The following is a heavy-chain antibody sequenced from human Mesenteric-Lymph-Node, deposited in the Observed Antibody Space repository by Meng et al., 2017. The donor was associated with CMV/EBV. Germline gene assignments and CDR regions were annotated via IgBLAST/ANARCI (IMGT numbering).Heavy chain of an antibody. CDR1: GDSISNSTYY. D-gene: IGHD3-22*01. J-gene: IGHJ4*02. V-gene: IGHV4-39*01. CDR3: ARRGNYDSDYSEY. CDR2: VHHSGTT. Sequence: QLQRQEQGPGLVKPSETLSLSCIVSGDSISNSTYYWTWIRQPPGKGLEWIGSVHHSGTTYYNPSLKGRLTISVDTSANLFSLRLTTVTAADTATYYCARRGNYDSDYSEYWGQGTLVTVSS.